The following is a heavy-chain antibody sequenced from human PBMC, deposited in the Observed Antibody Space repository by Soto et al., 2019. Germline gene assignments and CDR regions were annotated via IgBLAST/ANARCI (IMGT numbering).Heavy chain of an antibody. CDR3: VRDGGDYLPRGYYFDY. D-gene: IGHD4-17*01. V-gene: IGHV4-31*03. J-gene: IGHJ4*02. CDR2: IYYSGST. CDR1: GGSISSGGYY. Sequence: SETLSLTCTVSGGSISSGGYYWSWIRQHPGKDLEWIGYIYYSGSTYYNPSLKSRVTISVDTSKNQFSLKLSSVTAADTAVYYCVRDGGDYLPRGYYFDYWGQGTLVTVSS.